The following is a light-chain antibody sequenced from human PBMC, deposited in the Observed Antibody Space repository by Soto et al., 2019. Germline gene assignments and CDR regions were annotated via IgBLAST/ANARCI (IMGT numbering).Light chain of an antibody. V-gene: IGLV1-40*01. CDR2: GNN. Sequence: QSVLTQPPSVSGAPGLRVTISCTGSSSNIGAGYDVHWYQQLPGTAPKLLIHGNNNRPSGVPDRFSGSKSGTSASLAITGLQAGDEADYYCQSYDTSLSGVVFGGGTKLTVL. CDR3: QSYDTSLSGVV. J-gene: IGLJ3*02. CDR1: SSNIGAGYD.